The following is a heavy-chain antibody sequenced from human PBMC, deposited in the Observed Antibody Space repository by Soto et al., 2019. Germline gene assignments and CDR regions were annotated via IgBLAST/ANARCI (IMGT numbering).Heavy chain of an antibody. V-gene: IGHV4-39*01. D-gene: IGHD5-12*01. J-gene: IGHJ4*02. Sequence: SETLSLTCTVSGGSISSSSYYWGWIRQPPGKGLEWIGSIYYSGSTYYNPSLKSRVTISVDTSKNQFSLKLSSVTAADTAVYYCARHGSGYDEPLDYWGQGTLVTVSS. CDR3: ARHGSGYDEPLDY. CDR2: IYYSGST. CDR1: GGSISSSSYY.